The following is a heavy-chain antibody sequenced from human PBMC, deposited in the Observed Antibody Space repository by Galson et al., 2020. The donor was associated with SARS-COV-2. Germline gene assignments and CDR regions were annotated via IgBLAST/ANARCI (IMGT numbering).Heavy chain of an antibody. CDR3: ARGAKDLDY. J-gene: IGHJ4*02. Sequence: GESLKISCEASGFDFRSFAMHWVRQAPGKGLEWVAFISYDGGHEDYAESVKGRFIISRDNARNSLFLEMSGLRGDDTAIYYCARGAKDLDYWGPGTQVIVSS. V-gene: IGHV3-30*04. CDR1: GFDFRSFA. CDR2: ISYDGGHE.